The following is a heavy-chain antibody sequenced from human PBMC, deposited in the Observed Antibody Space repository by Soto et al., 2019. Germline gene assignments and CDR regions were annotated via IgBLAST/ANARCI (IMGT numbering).Heavy chain of an antibody. CDR3: ARGSITIFGVAPGDWFDP. J-gene: IGHJ5*02. D-gene: IGHD3-3*01. V-gene: IGHV4-34*01. CDR1: GGSFSGYY. Sequence: SETLSLTCAVYGGSFSGYYWSWIRQPPRKGMEWIGGINHSGSTNYNPSLKSRVTISVDTSKNQFSLKLSSVTAADTAVYYCARGSITIFGVAPGDWFDPWGQGTLVTVSS. CDR2: INHSGST.